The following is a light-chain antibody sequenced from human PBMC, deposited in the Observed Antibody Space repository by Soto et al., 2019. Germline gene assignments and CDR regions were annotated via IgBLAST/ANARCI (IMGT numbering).Light chain of an antibody. CDR1: SSDIGAYNS. J-gene: IGLJ2*01. CDR3: SSYTSSSTPVV. Sequence: QSALTQPASVSGSPGQSITISCTGTSSDIGAYNSVSWYQQHPGKAPKLIVFQVSFRPSAVSDRFSGSKSDNTASLTISGLQTEDEADYYCSSYTSSSTPVVFGGGPRSPS. CDR2: QVS. V-gene: IGLV2-14*01.